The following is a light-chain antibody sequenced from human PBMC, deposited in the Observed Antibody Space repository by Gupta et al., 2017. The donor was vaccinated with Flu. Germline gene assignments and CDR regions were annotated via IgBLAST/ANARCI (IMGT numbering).Light chain of an antibody. V-gene: IGKV2-28*01. CDR3: MQALQTWT. Sequence: PVTPGEPASISCRSSQSLLHSNGYNYSDWYLQKPGQSPQLLIYLGSSRASGVPDKFSGSGSGTDFTLKISRVEAEDVGVYYCMQALQTWTFGQGTKVEI. CDR2: LGS. J-gene: IGKJ1*01. CDR1: QSLLHSNGYNY.